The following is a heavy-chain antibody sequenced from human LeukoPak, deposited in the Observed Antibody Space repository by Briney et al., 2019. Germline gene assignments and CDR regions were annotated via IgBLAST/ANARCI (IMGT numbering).Heavy chain of an antibody. D-gene: IGHD2-8*01. J-gene: IGHJ4*02. Sequence: SQTLSLTCTVSGGSISSGDYYWSWIRQPPGKGVEWIGYIYYTGSTYYNPSLGSRVTMSVDRSKNQFSLKLSSVTAADTALYYCARDRFDTKLNPGYFDYWGQGTLVTVSS. CDR1: GGSISSGDYY. CDR3: ARDRFDTKLNPGYFDY. CDR2: IYYTGST. V-gene: IGHV4-30-4*01.